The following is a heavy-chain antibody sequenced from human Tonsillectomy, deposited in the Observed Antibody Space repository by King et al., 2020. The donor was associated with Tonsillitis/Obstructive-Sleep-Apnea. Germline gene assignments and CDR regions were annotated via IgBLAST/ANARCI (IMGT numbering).Heavy chain of an antibody. CDR3: ARAGPYSRSWNPVED. V-gene: IGHV4-4*02. D-gene: IGHD6-13*01. Sequence: VQLQESGPGLVKPSGTLSLTCAVSGGSISSSNWWSWVRQPPGKGLEWIGEIYHSGSTNYNPSLKSRVTISVDKSKNQFSLKLSSVTAADTAVYYGARAGPYSRSWNPVEDGGQGTLVTVSS. CDR1: GGSISSSNW. CDR2: IYHSGST. J-gene: IGHJ4*02.